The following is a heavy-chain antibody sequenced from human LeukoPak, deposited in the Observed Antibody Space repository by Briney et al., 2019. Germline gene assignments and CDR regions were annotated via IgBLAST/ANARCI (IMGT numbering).Heavy chain of an antibody. D-gene: IGHD6-13*01. CDR2: IYYSGST. J-gene: IGHJ4*02. V-gene: IGHV4-59*08. CDR1: GCSISSYY. Sequence: SETLSLTCTVSGCSISSYYWSWIRQFPGKGLEWIGYIYYSGSTSYNPSLKSRVSISVDMSKNQFSLKLSSVTAADTAVYYCARQNYSSSLFDYWGQGTLVTVSS. CDR3: ARQNYSSSLFDY.